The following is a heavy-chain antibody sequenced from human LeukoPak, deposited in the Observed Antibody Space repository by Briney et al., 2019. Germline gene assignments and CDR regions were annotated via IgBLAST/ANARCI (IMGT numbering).Heavy chain of an antibody. CDR3: AGEEPCNSNYCYGFDP. V-gene: IGHV1-69*13. J-gene: IGHJ5*01. Sequence: SVKVSCKASGGTFGRKSINWVRQAPGQGLEWMGGIIPVFGKTNYAENFEARLNISADGSTNTAYMEMRGLRSDDTAVYYCAGEEPCNSNYCYGFDPWGQGTLVTVSA. CDR2: IIPVFGKT. CDR1: GGTFGRKS. D-gene: IGHD3-10*01.